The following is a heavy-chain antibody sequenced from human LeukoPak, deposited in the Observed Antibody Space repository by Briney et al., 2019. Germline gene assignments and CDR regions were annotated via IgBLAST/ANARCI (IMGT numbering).Heavy chain of an antibody. CDR1: GYTFTGYY. CDR2: INSNSGGT. CDR3: ARGVTARGFYYYMDV. V-gene: IGHV1-2*02. D-gene: IGHD2-21*02. Sequence: ASVKVSCKASGYTFTGYYMHWVRQAPGQGLEWMGWINSNSGGTNYAQKFQGRVTMTRDTSISTAYMELSRLRSDDTAIYYCARGVTARGFYYYMDVWGKGTTVTISS. J-gene: IGHJ6*03.